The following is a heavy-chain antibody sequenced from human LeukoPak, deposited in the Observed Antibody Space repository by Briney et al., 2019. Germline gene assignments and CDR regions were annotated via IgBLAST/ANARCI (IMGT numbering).Heavy chain of an antibody. Sequence: GGSLRLSCAASGFTFSSYAMSWVRQAPGKGLEWVSAISGSGGSTYYADSVKGRFTISRDNSKNTLYLQMNSLRAEDTAVYYGATGYCSGGSCYPLVYWGQGTLVTVSS. J-gene: IGHJ4*02. V-gene: IGHV3-23*01. D-gene: IGHD2-15*01. CDR2: ISGSGGST. CDR3: ATGYCSGGSCYPLVY. CDR1: GFTFSSYA.